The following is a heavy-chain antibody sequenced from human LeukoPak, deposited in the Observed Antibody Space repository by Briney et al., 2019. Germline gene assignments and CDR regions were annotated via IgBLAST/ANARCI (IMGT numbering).Heavy chain of an antibody. V-gene: IGHV3-30*18. CDR3: AKDSGVGFYYDKGFGDY. CDR2: ISYDGSNK. D-gene: IGHD3-22*01. CDR1: GFTFSSYG. J-gene: IGHJ4*02. Sequence: PGGSLRLSCAASGFTFSSYGMHWVRQAPGKGLEWVAVISYDGSNKHYADSVKGRFTISRDNSKNTLYLQMNSLGAEDTAVYYCAKDSGVGFYYDKGFGDYWGQGTLVTVSS.